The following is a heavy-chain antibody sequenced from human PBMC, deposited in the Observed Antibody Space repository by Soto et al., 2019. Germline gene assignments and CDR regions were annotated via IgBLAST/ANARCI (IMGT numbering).Heavy chain of an antibody. D-gene: IGHD3-22*01. CDR3: ARGTRYYYDFDY. CDR2: IIPIFGTA. V-gene: IGHV1-69*13. CDR1: GGTFSSYA. J-gene: IGHJ4*02. Sequence: VKVSCKASGGTFSSYAISWVRQAPGQGLEWMGGIIPIFGTANYAQKFQGRVTITADESTSTAYMELSSLRSEDTAVYYCARGTRYYYDFDYWGQGTLVTVSS.